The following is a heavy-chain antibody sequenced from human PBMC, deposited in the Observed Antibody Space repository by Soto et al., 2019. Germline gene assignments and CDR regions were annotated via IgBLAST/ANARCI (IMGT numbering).Heavy chain of an antibody. V-gene: IGHV4-59*01. CDR1: GGSISSYY. J-gene: IGHJ4*02. CDR3: ASFSGWSTGIDY. CDR2: IYYGGST. D-gene: IGHD6-19*01. Sequence: PSETLSLTCTVSGGSISSYYWSWVRQPPGKGLEWIGYIYYGGSTNYNPSLKSRVTISVDTSKNQFSLKLSSVTAADTAVYYCASFSGWSTGIDYWGQGTLVTVSS.